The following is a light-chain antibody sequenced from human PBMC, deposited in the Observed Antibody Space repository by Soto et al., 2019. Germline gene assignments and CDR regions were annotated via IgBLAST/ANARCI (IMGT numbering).Light chain of an antibody. J-gene: IGKJ2*01. V-gene: IGKV3-20*01. CDR3: QQYTSSPPMST. CDR2: GTS. CDR1: QSISNRY. Sequence: DIVLTQSPGTLSLSPGERATLSCRASQSISNRYLAWYHQKPGQAPRLLIYGTSNRATGIPDRFSGSGSGTDFTLTISRLEPEDFALYYCQQYTSSPPMSTFGQGTKVEIK.